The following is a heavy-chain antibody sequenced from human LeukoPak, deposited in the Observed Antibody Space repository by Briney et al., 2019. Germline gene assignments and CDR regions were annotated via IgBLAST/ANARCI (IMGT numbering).Heavy chain of an antibody. D-gene: IGHD3-3*01. J-gene: IGHJ4*02. CDR3: ARDITIFGVASYQDY. V-gene: IGHV4-30-4*08. CDR1: GGSISSGDYY. CDR2: IYYSGST. Sequence: SETLSLTCTVSGGSISSGDYYWSWIRQPPGKGLEWIGYIYYSGSTYYNPSLKSRVTISVDTSKNQFSLKLSSVTAADTAVYYCARDITIFGVASYQDYWGQGTPVTVSS.